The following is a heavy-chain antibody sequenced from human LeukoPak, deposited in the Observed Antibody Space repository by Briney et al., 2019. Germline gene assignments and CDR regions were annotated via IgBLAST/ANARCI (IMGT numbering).Heavy chain of an antibody. CDR1: GGSISSYY. D-gene: IGHD6-13*01. J-gene: IGHJ4*02. Sequence: PSETLSLTCTVSGGSISSYYWSWIRQPPGKGLEWIGYIYYSGSTNYNPSLKSRVTISVDTSNNQFSLKLSSVPAADTAVYLCVRGQVAEIAAAASFDYWGQATLASVSS. CDR3: VRGQVAEIAAAASFDY. CDR2: IYYSGST. V-gene: IGHV4-59*01.